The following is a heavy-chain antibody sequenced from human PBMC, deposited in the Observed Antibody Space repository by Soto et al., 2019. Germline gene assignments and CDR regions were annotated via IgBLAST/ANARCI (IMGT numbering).Heavy chain of an antibody. CDR2: IIPILGIA. D-gene: IGHD5-12*01. CDR3: AREDSGYDFGEDY. V-gene: IGHV1-69*04. CDR1: GGTFSSYT. Sequence: QVQLVHSGAEVKKPGSSVKVSCKASGGTFSSYTISWVRQAPGQGLEWMGRIIPILGIANYAQKFQGRVTITADKSTSTAYMELSSLRSEDTAVYYCAREDSGYDFGEDYWGQGTLVTVSS. J-gene: IGHJ4*02.